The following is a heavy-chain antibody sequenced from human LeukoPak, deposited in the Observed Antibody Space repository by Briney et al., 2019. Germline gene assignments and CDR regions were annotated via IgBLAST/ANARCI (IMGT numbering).Heavy chain of an antibody. Sequence: GASVKVSCKTSGYTFTGYYVHWVRQAPGQGLEWMGWINPNSGGTNYAQKFQGRVTMTRDTSISTAYMEVSRLRSGGTAMFYCARATGSVDYYYMDVWGKGTTVTVSS. CDR3: ARATGSVDYYYMDV. V-gene: IGHV1-2*02. D-gene: IGHD1-1*01. J-gene: IGHJ6*03. CDR2: INPNSGGT. CDR1: GYTFTGYY.